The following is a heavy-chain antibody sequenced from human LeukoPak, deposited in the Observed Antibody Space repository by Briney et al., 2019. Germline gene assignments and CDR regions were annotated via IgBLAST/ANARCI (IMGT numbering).Heavy chain of an antibody. CDR2: INHSGSI. Sequence: SETLSLTCAVYGGSFSGYYWSWLRQPPGKGLEWIGEINHSGSINYNPSLKSRVTISVDTSKNQFSLKLTSVTAADTAVYYCARSRIMYGSRTSVDYWGQGTLVTVSS. CDR3: ARSRIMYGSRTSVDY. D-gene: IGHD3-10*01. V-gene: IGHV4-34*01. J-gene: IGHJ4*02. CDR1: GGSFSGYY.